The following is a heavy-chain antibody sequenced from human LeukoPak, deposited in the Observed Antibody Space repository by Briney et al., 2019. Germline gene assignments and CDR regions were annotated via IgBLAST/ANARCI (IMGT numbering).Heavy chain of an antibody. CDR1: GGSVSSYY. V-gene: IGHV4-59*02. J-gene: IGHJ4*02. CDR3: ARVFSGQLVFN. Sequence: SETLSLTCSVSGGSVSSYYWSWIRQPPGKGLEWIGYIYYSGSTNYNPSLKSRVTISVDTSKNQFSLKLSSVTAADTAVYYCARVFSGQLVFNWGQGTLVTVSS. CDR2: IYYSGST. D-gene: IGHD6-6*01.